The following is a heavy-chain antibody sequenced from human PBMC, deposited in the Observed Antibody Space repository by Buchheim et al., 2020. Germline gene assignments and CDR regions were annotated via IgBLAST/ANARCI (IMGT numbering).Heavy chain of an antibody. J-gene: IGHJ6*03. V-gene: IGHV1-46*01. Sequence: QVQLVQSGAEVKKPGASVKVSCKASGYTFTSYYMHWVRQAPGQGLEWMGIINPSGGSTSYAQKFQGRVTMTRDTSTSTVYMELSSLRSEDTAVYYCARGAYSSSSMSNSASGLRAYYYMDVWGKGTT. CDR1: GYTFTSYY. CDR2: INPSGGST. D-gene: IGHD6-6*01. CDR3: ARGAYSSSSMSNSASGLRAYYYMDV.